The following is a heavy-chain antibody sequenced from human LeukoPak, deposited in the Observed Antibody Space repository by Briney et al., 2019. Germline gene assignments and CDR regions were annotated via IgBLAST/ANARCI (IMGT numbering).Heavy chain of an antibody. Sequence: GGSLRLSCAASGFTFTSFSMHWVRQAPGKGLEWVSYISSSSSTIYYADSVKGRFTISRDNNRYSLTLQMNNLRTEDTALYYCATETQKYFHHWGQGTLVTVSS. CDR1: GFTFTSFS. J-gene: IGHJ1*01. CDR3: ATETQKYFHH. CDR2: ISSSSSTI. V-gene: IGHV3-48*04.